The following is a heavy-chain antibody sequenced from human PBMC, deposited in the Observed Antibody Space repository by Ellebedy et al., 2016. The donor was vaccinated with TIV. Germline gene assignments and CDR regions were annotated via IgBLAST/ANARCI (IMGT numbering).Heavy chain of an antibody. CDR3: ARVTGDYEVGWFDP. V-gene: IGHV1-69*13. D-gene: IGHD4-17*01. J-gene: IGHJ5*02. CDR1: GGTFSSYA. Sequence: SVKVSXKASGGTFSSYAISWVRQAPGQGLEWMGGIIPIFGTANYAQKFQGRVTITADESTSTAYMELSSLRSEDTAVYYCARVTGDYEVGWFDPWGQGTLVTVSS. CDR2: IIPIFGTA.